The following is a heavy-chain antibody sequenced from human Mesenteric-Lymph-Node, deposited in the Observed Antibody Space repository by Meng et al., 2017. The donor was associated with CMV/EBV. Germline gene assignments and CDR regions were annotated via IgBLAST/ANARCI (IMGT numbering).Heavy chain of an antibody. CDR3: ARDGGLGYCSGGSCYSSPGMDV. CDR2: ISSSSSYI. V-gene: IGHV3-21*01. J-gene: IGHJ6*02. Sequence: GGSLRLSCAASGFTFSSYSMNWVRQAPGKGLEWVSSISSSSSYIYYADSVKGRFTISRDNAKNSLYLQMNSLRAEDTAVYYCARDGGLGYCSGGSCYSSPGMDVWGQGTTVTVSS. CDR1: GFTFSSYS. D-gene: IGHD2-15*01.